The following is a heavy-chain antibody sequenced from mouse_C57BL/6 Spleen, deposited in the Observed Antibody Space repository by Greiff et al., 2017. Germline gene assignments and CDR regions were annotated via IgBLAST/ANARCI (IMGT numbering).Heavy chain of an antibody. CDR3: TFYYSNFTGDY. J-gene: IGHJ4*01. Sequence: EVQLQQSGAELVRPGASVKLSCTASGFNIKDDYMHWVKQRPEQGLEWIGWIDPENGDTEYASKFQGKATITADTSSNTAYLQLSSLTSEDTAVYYCTFYYSNFTGDYWGQGTSVTVSS. D-gene: IGHD2-5*01. CDR1: GFNIKDDY. V-gene: IGHV14-4*01. CDR2: IDPENGDT.